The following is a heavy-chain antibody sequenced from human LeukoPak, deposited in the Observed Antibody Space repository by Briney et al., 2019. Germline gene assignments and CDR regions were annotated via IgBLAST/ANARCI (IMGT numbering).Heavy chain of an antibody. CDR3: TTGVAVAGNH. CDR2: IKSKTDGRTT. Sequence: GGSLRLSCAASGFTFSNAWMSWVRQAPGKGLEWVGRIKSKTDGRTTDYAAPVKGRFTISRDDSKNTLYLQMNSLKTEDTAVYYCTTGVAVAGNHWGQGTLVTVSS. V-gene: IGHV3-15*01. CDR1: GFTFSNAW. J-gene: IGHJ5*02. D-gene: IGHD6-19*01.